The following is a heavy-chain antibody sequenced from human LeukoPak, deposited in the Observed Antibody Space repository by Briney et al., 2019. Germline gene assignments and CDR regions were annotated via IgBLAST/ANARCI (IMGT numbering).Heavy chain of an antibody. CDR2: IYYSGST. CDR1: GGSISSSSYY. CDR3: ARHVAEYFDY. V-gene: IGHV4-39*01. Sequence: SETLSLTCTVSGGSISSSSYYWGWIRQPPGKGLEWIGSIYYSGSTYYNPSLKSRVTISVDTSKNQFSLKLSSVTAADTAVHYCARHVAEYFDYWGQGTLVTVSS. J-gene: IGHJ4*02.